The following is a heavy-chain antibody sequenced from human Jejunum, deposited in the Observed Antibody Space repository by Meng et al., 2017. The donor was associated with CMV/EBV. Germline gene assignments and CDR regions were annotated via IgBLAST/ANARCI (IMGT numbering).Heavy chain of an antibody. Sequence: GEYTMHWVRHPPGKGREWISLISWDGSSSYYADSVKGRFTVSRDNRNNSLFLQMNSLRVEDTGIYYCAKDRTPAELFDSSGYCSDYWGQGTLVTVSS. V-gene: IGHV3-43*01. D-gene: IGHD3-22*01. CDR3: AKDRTPAELFDSSGYCSDY. J-gene: IGHJ4*02. CDR1: GEYT. CDR2: ISWDGSSS.